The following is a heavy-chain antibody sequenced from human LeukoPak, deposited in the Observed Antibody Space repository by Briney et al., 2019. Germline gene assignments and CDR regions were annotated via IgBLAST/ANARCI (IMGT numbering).Heavy chain of an antibody. V-gene: IGHV3-30*02. CDR3: AKDSGSSWYRDHGY. D-gene: IGHD6-13*01. CDR1: GFTFSSYG. Sequence: GGSLRLSCAASGFTFSSYGMHWVRQAPGKGLEWVAFIRYDGSNKYYADSVRGRFTISRDNSKNTLYLQMNSLRAEDTAVYYCAKDSGSSWYRDHGYWGQGTLVTVSS. CDR2: IRYDGSNK. J-gene: IGHJ4*02.